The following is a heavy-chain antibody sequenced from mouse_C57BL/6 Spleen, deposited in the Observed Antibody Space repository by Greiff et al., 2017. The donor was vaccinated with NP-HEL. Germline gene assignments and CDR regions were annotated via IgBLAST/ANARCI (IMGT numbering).Heavy chain of an antibody. CDR1: GYTFTSYW. V-gene: IGHV1-53*01. CDR2: INPSNGGT. CDR3: ARGGYSSYAMDY. Sequence: VQLQQSGTELVKPGASVKLSCKASGYTFTSYWMHWVKQRPGQGLEWIGNINPSNGGTNYNEKFKSKATLTVDKSSSTAYMQLSSLTSEDSAVYYCARGGYSSYAMDYWGQRTSVTVSS. D-gene: IGHD2-12*01. J-gene: IGHJ4*01.